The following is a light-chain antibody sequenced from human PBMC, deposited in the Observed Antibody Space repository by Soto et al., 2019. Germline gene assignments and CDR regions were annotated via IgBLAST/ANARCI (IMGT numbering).Light chain of an antibody. Sequence: EIVLTQSPGTLSLSKGERATLSCRASQSVSSNYLAWYQQKPGQAPRLLIYGASSRAAGIPDRFSGSGSGTDFTLTISGLEPEDFAVYYCQQYGGSPLTFGGGTKVDIK. CDR1: QSVSSNY. CDR3: QQYGGSPLT. J-gene: IGKJ4*01. V-gene: IGKV3-20*01. CDR2: GAS.